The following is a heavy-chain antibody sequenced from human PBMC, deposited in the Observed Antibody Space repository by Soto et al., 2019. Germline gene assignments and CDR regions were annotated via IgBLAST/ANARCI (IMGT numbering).Heavy chain of an antibody. D-gene: IGHD3-9*01. CDR3: ARRTRYFDWLPKVENWFDP. CDR2: IYYSGST. V-gene: IGHV4-39*01. CDR1: GGSISSSSYY. J-gene: IGHJ5*02. Sequence: SETLSLTCTVSGGSISSSSYYWGWIRQPPGKGLEWIGSIYYSGSTYYNPSLKSRVTISVDTSKNQFSLKLSSVTAADTAVYYCARRTRYFDWLPKVENWFDPWGQGTLVTVSS.